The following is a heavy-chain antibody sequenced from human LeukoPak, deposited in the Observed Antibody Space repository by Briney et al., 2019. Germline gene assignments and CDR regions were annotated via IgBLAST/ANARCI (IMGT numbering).Heavy chain of an antibody. CDR3: AREPHYDLLTGYALGYLDL. D-gene: IGHD3-9*01. V-gene: IGHV1-2*02. CDR1: GYTFSDYY. J-gene: IGHJ2*01. Sequence: ASVKASCKASGYTFSDYYIHWVRQAPGQGLEWMGWITPNSGDTNYAQKFQGRVTMTRDTSISTAYMELSRLRSDDTAVYYCAREPHYDLLTGYALGYLDLWGRGTLLTVSS. CDR2: ITPNSGDT.